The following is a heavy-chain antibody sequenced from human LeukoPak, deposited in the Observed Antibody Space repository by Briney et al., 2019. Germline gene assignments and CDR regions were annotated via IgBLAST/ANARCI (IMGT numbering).Heavy chain of an antibody. Sequence: ASVKVSCKASGYTFTSYGISWVRQAPGQGLEWMGWISAYNGNTNYAQKLQGRVTMTTDTSTSTAYMELRSLRPDDTAVYYCARGRGDIVVVPAAIWPLADYWGQGTLVTVSS. CDR1: GYTFTSYG. CDR3: ARGRGDIVVVPAAIWPLADY. CDR2: ISAYNGNT. J-gene: IGHJ4*02. V-gene: IGHV1-18*01. D-gene: IGHD2-2*01.